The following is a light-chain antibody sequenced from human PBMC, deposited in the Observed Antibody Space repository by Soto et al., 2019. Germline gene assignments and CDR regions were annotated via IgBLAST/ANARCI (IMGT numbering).Light chain of an antibody. V-gene: IGLV2-14*03. Sequence: QSALTQPASVSGSPGQSITISCTGTSSDVGAYNWVAWYQQHPGKAPKLMICDVNNRPSGVSNRSSGSKSGNTAPLTISGLPAEDEGDYCCSSYTNTNSVVFGGGTQLTVL. CDR2: DVN. CDR3: SSYTNTNSVV. J-gene: IGLJ3*02. CDR1: SSDVGAYNW.